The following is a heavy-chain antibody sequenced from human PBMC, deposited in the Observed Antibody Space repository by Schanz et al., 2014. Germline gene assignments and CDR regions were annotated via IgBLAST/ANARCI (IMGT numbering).Heavy chain of an antibody. CDR1: GFTFSSYS. J-gene: IGHJ4*02. D-gene: IGHD2-21*01. V-gene: IGHV3-21*01. Sequence: EVQLVESGGGLVKPGGSLRLSCAASGFTFSSYSMNWVRQAPGKGLEWVSSISRSSSSIYYADSVKDRFTISRDNAKNSLYLQMHSLRAEDTAVYYCARGRSLGWCDYWGQGTLVTVSS. CDR2: ISRSSSSI. CDR3: ARGRSLGWCDY.